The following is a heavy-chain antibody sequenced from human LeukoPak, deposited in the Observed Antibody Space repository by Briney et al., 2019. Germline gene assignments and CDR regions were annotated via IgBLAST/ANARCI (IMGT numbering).Heavy chain of an antibody. CDR1: GYSISSGYY. D-gene: IGHD3-10*01. J-gene: IGHJ4*02. V-gene: IGHV4-38-2*01. Sequence: PSETLSLTCAVSGYSISSGYYWGWIRQPPGKGLEGIGSIYHSGSTYYNPSLKSRVTISVDTSKNQFSLKLSSVTAADTAVYYCARVRFGELSVFDYWGQGTLVTVSS. CDR3: ARVRFGELSVFDY. CDR2: IYHSGST.